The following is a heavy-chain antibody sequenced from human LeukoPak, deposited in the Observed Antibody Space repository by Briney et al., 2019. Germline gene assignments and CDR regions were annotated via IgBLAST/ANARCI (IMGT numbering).Heavy chain of an antibody. D-gene: IGHD2-2*01. CDR1: GFTFSSYW. CDR2: ISGSGGST. Sequence: GGSLRLSCAASGFTFSSYWMSWVRQAPGKGLEWVSAISGSGGSTYYADSVKGRFTISRDNSKNTLYLQMNSLRAEDTAVHYCAKGIVVVPAAPKYFDYWGQGTLVTVSS. J-gene: IGHJ4*02. CDR3: AKGIVVVPAAPKYFDY. V-gene: IGHV3-23*01.